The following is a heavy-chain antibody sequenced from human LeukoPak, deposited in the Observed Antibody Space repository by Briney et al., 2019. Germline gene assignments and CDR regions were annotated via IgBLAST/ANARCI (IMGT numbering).Heavy chain of an antibody. V-gene: IGHV4-59*01. CDR1: GGSISSYY. Sequence: SETLSLTCTVSGGSISSYYWSWIRQPPGKGLEWIGYIYYSGSTNYNPSLKSRVTISVDTSKNQFSLTLSSVPAADTAVYYCAREFGEFTNYYYYYYMDVWGKGTTVTVSS. CDR2: IYYSGST. J-gene: IGHJ6*03. D-gene: IGHD3-10*01. CDR3: AREFGEFTNYYYYYYMDV.